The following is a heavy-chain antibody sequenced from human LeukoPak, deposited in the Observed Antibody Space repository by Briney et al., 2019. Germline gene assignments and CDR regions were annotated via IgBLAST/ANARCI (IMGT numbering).Heavy chain of an antibody. Sequence: SETLSLTCAVYGGSFSGYYWSWIRHPPGKGLEWIGEINHSGSTNYNPSLKSRVTISVDTSKNQFSLKLSSVTAADTAVYYCARGDNYDSSGYYPPFFDYWGQGTLVTVSS. D-gene: IGHD3-22*01. CDR1: GGSFSGYY. CDR2: INHSGST. J-gene: IGHJ4*02. V-gene: IGHV4-34*01. CDR3: ARGDNYDSSGYYPPFFDY.